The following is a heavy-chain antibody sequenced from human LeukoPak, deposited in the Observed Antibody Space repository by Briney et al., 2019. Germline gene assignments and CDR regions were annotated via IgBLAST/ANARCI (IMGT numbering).Heavy chain of an antibody. CDR2: IYYSGGT. Sequence: PSETLSLTCTVGGGSISSYYGSWIRQPAGKGVEWSGYIYYSGGTNYIPSLTSRVTISVDTSKHQFSLKLSSVTAADTAVYYCARDGEDSSGYYSKYYYYYYMDVWGKGTTVTVSS. J-gene: IGHJ6*03. CDR3: ARDGEDSSGYYSKYYYYYYMDV. V-gene: IGHV4-59*01. D-gene: IGHD3-22*01. CDR1: GGSISSYY.